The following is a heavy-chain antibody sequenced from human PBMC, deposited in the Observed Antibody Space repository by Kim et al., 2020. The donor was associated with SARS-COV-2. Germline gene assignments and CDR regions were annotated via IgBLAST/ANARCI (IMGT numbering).Heavy chain of an antibody. V-gene: IGHV1-2*02. J-gene: IGHJ3*02. Sequence: ASVKVSCKASGYTFTGYYMHWVRQAPGQGLEWMGWINPNSGGTNSAQKFQGRVTMTRDTSISTAYMELSRLRSDDTAVYYCASQLRITMIVVVHYAFDIWGQGTMVTVSS. CDR1: GYTFTGYY. D-gene: IGHD3-22*01. CDR3: ASQLRITMIVVVHYAFDI. CDR2: INPNSGGT.